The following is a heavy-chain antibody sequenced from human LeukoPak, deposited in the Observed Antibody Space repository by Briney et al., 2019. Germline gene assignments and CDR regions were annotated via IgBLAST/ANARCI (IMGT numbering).Heavy chain of an antibody. D-gene: IGHD3-22*01. J-gene: IGHJ4*02. V-gene: IGHV3-23*01. CDR2: INPSGGNT. CDR1: GFTFSRYW. Sequence: GGSLRLSCAASGFTFSRYWMTWVRQAPGKGLEWVSTINPSGGNTYYAESVRGRFTISRDNSKNTLYLQVNSLRAEDTAVYYCAKGRRDSTGYSYLDYWGQGTLVTVSS. CDR3: AKGRRDSTGYSYLDY.